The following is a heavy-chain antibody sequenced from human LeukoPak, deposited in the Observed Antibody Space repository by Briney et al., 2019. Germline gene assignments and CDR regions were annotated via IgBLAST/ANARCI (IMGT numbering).Heavy chain of an antibody. CDR2: IYYIGST. J-gene: IGHJ4*02. CDR3: ARHGGAYSFDS. D-gene: IGHD4-11*01. Sequence: PSQTLSLTCTVSGGSISSGDYYWNWIRQHPGKGLEWIGCIYYIGSTNYNPSLKSRVTISVDTSKNQFSLKLSSVTAADTAVYYCARHGGAYSFDSWGQGTLVTVSS. V-gene: IGHV4-30-4*08. CDR1: GGSISSGDYY.